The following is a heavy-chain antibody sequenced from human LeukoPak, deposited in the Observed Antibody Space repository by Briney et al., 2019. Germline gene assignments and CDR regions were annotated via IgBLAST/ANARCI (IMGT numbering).Heavy chain of an antibody. V-gene: IGHV4-59*06. J-gene: IGHJ6*02. D-gene: IGHD2-2*01. Sequence: SETLSLTCSVSGGSISNYYWSWIRQHPGKGLEWIGYIYYSGSTYYNPSLKSRVTISVDTSKNQFSLKLSSVTAADTAVYYCARGGYCSSTSCYRTRIMAKAYYYYSMDVWGQGTTVTVSS. CDR1: GGSISNYY. CDR2: IYYSGST. CDR3: ARGGYCSSTSCYRTRIMAKAYYYYSMDV.